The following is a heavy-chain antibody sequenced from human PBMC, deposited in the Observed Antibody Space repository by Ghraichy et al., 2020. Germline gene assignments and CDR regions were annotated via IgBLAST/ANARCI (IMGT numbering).Heavy chain of an antibody. D-gene: IGHD2-8*02. Sequence: LSLTCAASGFIFNTYTMHWVRQAPGKGLEWVAVISYDGTNDYYADSVKGRFTISRDNSKNTLFLQMNSLRADDTGVYYCARDLVYCAAHSCKDYWDQGTLVTVSS. CDR2: ISYDGTND. CDR1: GFIFNTYT. V-gene: IGHV3-30-3*01. CDR3: ARDLVYCAAHSCKDY. J-gene: IGHJ4*02.